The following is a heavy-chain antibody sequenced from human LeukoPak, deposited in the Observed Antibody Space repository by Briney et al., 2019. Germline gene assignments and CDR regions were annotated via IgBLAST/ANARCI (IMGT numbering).Heavy chain of an antibody. Sequence: PSETLSLTCTVSGGSISSYYWSWIRQPPGTGLEWIGYVYDSGSTNYNPSLKSRVTISVDTSKNQFSLKLSSVTAADTALYYCARTYYYGSGGFLNHWFDPWGQGTLVAVSS. D-gene: IGHD3-22*01. CDR3: ARTYYYGSGGFLNHWFDP. J-gene: IGHJ5*02. V-gene: IGHV4-59*08. CDR2: VYDSGST. CDR1: GGSISSYY.